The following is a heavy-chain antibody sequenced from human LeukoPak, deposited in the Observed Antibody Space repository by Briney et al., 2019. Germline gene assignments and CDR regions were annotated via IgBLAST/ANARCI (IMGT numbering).Heavy chain of an antibody. V-gene: IGHV4-34*01. CDR2: IDERGRT. CDR3: ARPQYCSITTCSGPLAI. CDR1: GGSLSSYY. Sequence: SETLSLTCAVYGGSLSSYYWSWVRQPPGKGLDWIGEIDERGRTKYNPALKSRVTIPVDTSKNQISLKLRSLTAADAAVYYCARPQYCSITTCSGPLAIWGQGTVVTVSS. D-gene: IGHD2-2*01. J-gene: IGHJ3*02.